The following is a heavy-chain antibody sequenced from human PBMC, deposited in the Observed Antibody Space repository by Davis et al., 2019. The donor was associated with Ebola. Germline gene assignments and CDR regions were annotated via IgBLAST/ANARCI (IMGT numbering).Heavy chain of an antibody. Sequence: GESLKISCVGSGFSFSGAAIHWVRQAPGKGLEWVGRIRGKTKDYATAYAESVKGRFTISREDGKSTAYLQMHSLKSEDAAVYYCTTLIDFWGQGTLVTVSS. J-gene: IGHJ4*02. CDR3: TTLIDF. CDR2: IRGKTKDYAT. CDR1: GFSFSGAA. V-gene: IGHV3-73*01.